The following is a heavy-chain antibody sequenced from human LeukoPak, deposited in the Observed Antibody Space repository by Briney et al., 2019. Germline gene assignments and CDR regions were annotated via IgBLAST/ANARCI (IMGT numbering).Heavy chain of an antibody. Sequence: PGGSLRLSCAASGFTFSNYAMGWVRQAPGKGLEWVSGISGSGDSTYYADSVKGRFTISRHNSKNTLYLQMNSLTAEDAAVYYCAKVSGDSSNWRHWGQGTLVTVSS. V-gene: IGHV3-23*01. CDR3: AKVSGDSSNWRH. J-gene: IGHJ4*02. CDR1: GFTFSNYA. D-gene: IGHD6-13*01. CDR2: ISGSGDST.